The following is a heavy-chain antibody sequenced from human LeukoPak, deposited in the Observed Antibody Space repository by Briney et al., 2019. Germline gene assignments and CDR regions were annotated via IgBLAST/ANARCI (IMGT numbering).Heavy chain of an antibody. J-gene: IGHJ5*02. V-gene: IGHV1-69*01. Sequence: GSSVKVSCKASGGTFSSYAISWVRQAPGQGLEWMGGIIPIFGTANYAQKFQGRVTITADESTSTAYMELTGLTSNDTGVYYCARTREYSSTWFFPPFDPWGQGTLVTVSS. CDR3: ARTREYSSTWFFPPFDP. CDR1: GGTFSSYA. D-gene: IGHD6-13*01. CDR2: IIPIFGTA.